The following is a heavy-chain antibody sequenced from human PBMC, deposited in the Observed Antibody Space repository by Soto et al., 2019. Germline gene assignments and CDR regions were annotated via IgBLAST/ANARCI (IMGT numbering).Heavy chain of an antibody. CDR1: GYTFTSYG. CDR2: ISAYNGNT. J-gene: IGHJ3*02. CDR3: ASGSYNDDVWGSTDDAFAI. D-gene: IGHD3-16*01. V-gene: IGHV1-18*04. Sequence: GGSVQVSCKASGYTFTSYGISWVRQAPGQGLEWMGWISAYNGNTNYAQKLQGRGTMTTDTSTSTAYMELRSLRSDDTAVYYCASGSYNDDVWGSTDDAFAIWGQGTMVTLSS.